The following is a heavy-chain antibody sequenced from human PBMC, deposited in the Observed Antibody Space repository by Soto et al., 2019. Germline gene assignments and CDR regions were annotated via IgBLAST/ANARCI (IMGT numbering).Heavy chain of an antibody. CDR3: ARDNSQNYGTPAASSWLHP. CDR2: INPSGDSR. CDR1: GFSFSDYF. D-gene: IGHD2-15*01. J-gene: IGHJ5*02. Sequence: ASVKVSCKASGFSFSDYFMHWVRQAPGQGLEWMGIINPSGDSRNYAQKFQGRVTITRDTSTSTVYMDLSSLRHEDTAVYSWARDNSQNYGTPAASSWLHPWGQGTPVTVSS. V-gene: IGHV1-46*01.